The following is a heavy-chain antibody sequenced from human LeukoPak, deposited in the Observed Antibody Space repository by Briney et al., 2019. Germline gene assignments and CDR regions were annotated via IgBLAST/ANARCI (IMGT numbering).Heavy chain of an antibody. CDR1: GGSISSYY. CDR3: ARYSKQLVPDY. J-gene: IGHJ4*02. Sequence: SETLSLTCTVSGGSISSYYWSWIRQPPGKGLEWIGYIYYSGSTNYNPSLKSRVTISVDTSKNQFSLKLSSVTAADTAVYYCARYSKQLVPDYWGLGTLVTVSS. D-gene: IGHD6-13*01. V-gene: IGHV4-59*01. CDR2: IYYSGST.